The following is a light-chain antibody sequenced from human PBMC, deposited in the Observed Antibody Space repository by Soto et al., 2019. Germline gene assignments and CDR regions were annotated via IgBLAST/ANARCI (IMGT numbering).Light chain of an antibody. CDR1: DDVNRW. CDR2: MTS. J-gene: IGKJ1*01. CDR3: QQYSSYPWT. V-gene: IGKV1-5*03. Sequence: DIPMTQFPSTLSASIGARVTLTCRASDDVNRWLAWYQQKPGKAPKLLIYMTSSLEEGVSSRFSGSGSGTEFSLTIRSLQSDDFATYHCQQYSSYPWTFGEGT.